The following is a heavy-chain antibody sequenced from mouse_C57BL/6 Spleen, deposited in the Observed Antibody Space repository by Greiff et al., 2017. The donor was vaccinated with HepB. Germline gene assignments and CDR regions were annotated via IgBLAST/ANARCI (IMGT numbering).Heavy chain of an antibody. CDR3: TIYEGFAY. D-gene: IGHD2-3*01. V-gene: IGHV14-4*01. CDR1: GFNIKDDY. Sequence: EVKVEESGAELVRPGASVKLSCTASGFNIKDDYMHWVKQRPEQGLEWIGWIDPENGDTEYASKFQGKATITADTSSNTAYLQLSSLTSEDTAVYYCTIYEGFAYWGQGTLVTVSA. CDR2: IDPENGDT. J-gene: IGHJ3*01.